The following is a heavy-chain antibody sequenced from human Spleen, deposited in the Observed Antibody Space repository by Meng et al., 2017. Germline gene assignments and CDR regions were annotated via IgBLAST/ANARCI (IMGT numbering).Heavy chain of an antibody. V-gene: IGHV4-38-2*01. CDR2: IYHSGST. Sequence: GSRRLSCVVSGGSFSDYYWSWIRQPPGKGLEWIGSIYHSGSTYYNPSLKSRVTISVDTSKNQFSLKLSSVTAADTAVYYCANVYSSGWKSGDYWGQGTLVTVSS. J-gene: IGHJ4*02. CDR3: ANVYSSGWKSGDY. CDR1: GGSFSDYY. D-gene: IGHD6-19*01.